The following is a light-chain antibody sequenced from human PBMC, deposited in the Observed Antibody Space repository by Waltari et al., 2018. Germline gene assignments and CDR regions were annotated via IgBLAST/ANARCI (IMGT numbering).Light chain of an antibody. CDR1: QNLDRL. CDR3: QQTYSPPRT. CDR2: MAS. J-gene: IGKJ1*01. V-gene: IGKV1-5*03. Sequence: TQSPSTLSAFVGDKVTITCRASQNLDRLLAWYQQKPGKAPRLLIYMASNLESGVPSRFSGSGSGTEFTLTISSLQPEDFATYFCQQTYSPPRTFGQGTKIEIK.